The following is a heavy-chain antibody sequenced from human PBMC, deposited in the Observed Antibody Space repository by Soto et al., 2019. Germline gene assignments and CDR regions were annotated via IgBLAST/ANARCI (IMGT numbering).Heavy chain of an antibody. J-gene: IGHJ4*02. CDR1: GVTFSSYW. CDR2: INSDGSST. D-gene: IGHD2-2*02. V-gene: IGHV3-74*01. Sequence: GGSRSLSCTASGVTFSSYWRHWVRQAQGKGLVWVSRINSDGSSTSYADSVKGRFTISRDNAKNTLYLQMNSLRAEDTAVYYCARERFVVVPAAISLDYWGQGTLVTVSS. CDR3: ARERFVVVPAAISLDY.